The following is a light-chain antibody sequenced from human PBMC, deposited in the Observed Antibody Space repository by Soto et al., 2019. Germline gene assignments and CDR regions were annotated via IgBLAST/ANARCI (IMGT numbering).Light chain of an antibody. CDR2: GAS. CDR3: QQYGSSPPIT. CDR1: QSVNSRY. J-gene: IGKJ5*01. Sequence: EIVLTQSPGTLSLSPGERATLSCRASQSVNSRYLAWYQQKPGQAPRFLIYGASSRATGIPGRFNGSGSWTDFSLTISRLEPEDFAVYYCQQYGSSPPITFGQGTRLEIK. V-gene: IGKV3-20*01.